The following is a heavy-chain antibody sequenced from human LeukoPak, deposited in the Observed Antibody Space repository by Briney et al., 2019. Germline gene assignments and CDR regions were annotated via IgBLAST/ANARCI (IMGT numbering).Heavy chain of an antibody. V-gene: IGHV1-46*01. CDR3: ARDAMVRGDYYYYGMDV. CDR1: GYTFTSYY. J-gene: IGHJ6*02. D-gene: IGHD3-10*01. CDR2: INPSGGST. Sequence: ASVKVSCKASGYTFTSYYMHWVRQAPGQGLEWMGIINPSGGSTSYAQKFQGRVTMTRDTSTSTVDMELSSLRSEDTAVYYCARDAMVRGDYYYYGMDVWGQGTTVTVSS.